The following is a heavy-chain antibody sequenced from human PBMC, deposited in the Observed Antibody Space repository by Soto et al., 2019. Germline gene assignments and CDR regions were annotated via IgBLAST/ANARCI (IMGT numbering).Heavy chain of an antibody. Sequence: QVQLVESGGGLVKPGGSLRLSCAASGFTFSDYYMSWIRQAPGKGLEWVSYISSSGSTIYYADSVKGRITISRDNAKNCLYLQKTSLRADHTAFYHCARDGWTYYFDYWGQGTLLTVAA. CDR2: ISSSGSTI. J-gene: IGHJ4*02. D-gene: IGHD3-3*01. CDR3: ARDGWTYYFDY. CDR1: GFTFSDYY. V-gene: IGHV3-11*01.